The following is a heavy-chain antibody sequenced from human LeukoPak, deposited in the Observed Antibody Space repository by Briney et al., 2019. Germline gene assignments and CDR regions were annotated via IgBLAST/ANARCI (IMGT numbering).Heavy chain of an antibody. D-gene: IGHD6-6*01. CDR3: ARGEYSSLPGLAFDI. J-gene: IGHJ3*02. CDR1: GGSISSYY. CDR2: IYTSGST. Sequence: SSETLSLTCTVSGGSISSYYWSWIRQPAGKGLEWIGRIYTSGSTNYNPSLKSRVTISVDTSKNQFSLKLSSVTAADTAVYYCARGEYSSLPGLAFDIWGQGTMVTVSS. V-gene: IGHV4-4*07.